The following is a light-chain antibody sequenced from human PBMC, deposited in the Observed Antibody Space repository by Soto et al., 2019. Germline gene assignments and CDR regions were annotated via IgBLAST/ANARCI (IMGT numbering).Light chain of an antibody. CDR3: SSYTRTTTFVV. Sequence: QSVLTQPASVSGSLGQSITISCTGTSSDVGGYNYVSRYQHHPGKAPKLIIYQVYSRPSGVSNRFSGSKFGNTASLSISGLQADDEADYYCSSYTRTTTFVVFGGGTKVTVL. J-gene: IGLJ3*02. CDR1: SSDVGGYNY. CDR2: QVY. V-gene: IGLV2-14*01.